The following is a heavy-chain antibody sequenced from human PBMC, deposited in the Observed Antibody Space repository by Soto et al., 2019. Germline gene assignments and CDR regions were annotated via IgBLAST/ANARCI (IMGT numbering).Heavy chain of an antibody. CDR3: AKVSVVPAAMPVWLGWFDP. D-gene: IGHD2-2*01. CDR2: ISGSGGST. CDR1: GFTFSSYA. J-gene: IGHJ5*02. Sequence: GGSLRLSCAASGFTFSSYAMSWVRQAPGKGLEWVSAISGSGGSTYYADSVRGRFTISRDNSKNTLYLQMNSLRAEDTAVYYCAKVSVVPAAMPVWLGWFDPWGQGTLVTVSS. V-gene: IGHV3-23*01.